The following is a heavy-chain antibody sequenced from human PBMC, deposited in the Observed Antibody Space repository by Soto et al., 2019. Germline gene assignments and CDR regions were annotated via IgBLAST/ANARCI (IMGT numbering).Heavy chain of an antibody. D-gene: IGHD5-18*01. J-gene: IGHJ6*02. V-gene: IGHV1-69*13. CDR3: AREVDTAPEGYYYYGMDV. CDR1: GGTFSSYA. Sequence: RASVKVSCKASGGTFSSYAISWVRQAPGQGLEWMGGIIPIFGTANYAQRFQGRVTITADESTSTAYMELSSLRSEDTAVYYCAREVDTAPEGYYYYGMDVWGQGTTVTVSS. CDR2: IIPIFGTA.